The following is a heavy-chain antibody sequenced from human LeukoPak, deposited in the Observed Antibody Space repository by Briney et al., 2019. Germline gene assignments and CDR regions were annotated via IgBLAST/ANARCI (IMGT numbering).Heavy chain of an antibody. CDR3: ARGQGASILWWGNDY. CDR1: GYTFTSYG. V-gene: IGHV1-18*01. CDR2: TSAYNGNT. D-gene: IGHD2-21*01. Sequence: GASVKVSCKASGYTFTSYGISWVRQAPGQGLEWMGWTSAYNGNTNYAQKLQGRVTMTTDTSTSTAYMELRSLRSDDTAVYYCARGQGASILWWGNDYWGQGTLVTVSS. J-gene: IGHJ4*02.